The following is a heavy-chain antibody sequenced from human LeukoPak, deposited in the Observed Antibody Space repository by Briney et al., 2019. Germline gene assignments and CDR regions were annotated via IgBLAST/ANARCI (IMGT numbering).Heavy chain of an antibody. Sequence: SETLSLTCTVSGGSISSYYWSWIRQPPGKGLEWIGYIYYSGSTNYNPSLKSRVTISVDTSKNQFSLKLSSVTAADTAVYYCARARGLLRYFGMDVWGQGTTVIVSS. V-gene: IGHV4-59*01. J-gene: IGHJ6*02. CDR2: IYYSGST. CDR3: ARARGLLRYFGMDV. CDR1: GGSISSYY. D-gene: IGHD3-9*01.